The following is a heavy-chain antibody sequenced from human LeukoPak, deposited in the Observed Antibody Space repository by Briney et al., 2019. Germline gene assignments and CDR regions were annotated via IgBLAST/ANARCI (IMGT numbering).Heavy chain of an antibody. CDR2: ISSSSSNI. Sequence: GGSLRLSCVASGFTFSSYSMNWVRQAPGKGLEWVSSISSSSSNIYYAGSMKGRFTISRDNAKNSLYLQMNSRRAEDTAVYYCARDAYGRGNWFDPWGQGTLVTVSS. CDR1: GFTFSSYS. V-gene: IGHV3-21*01. CDR3: ARDAYGRGNWFDP. J-gene: IGHJ5*02. D-gene: IGHD3-10*01.